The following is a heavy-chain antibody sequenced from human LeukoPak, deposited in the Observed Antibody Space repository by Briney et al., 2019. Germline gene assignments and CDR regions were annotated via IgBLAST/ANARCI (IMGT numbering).Heavy chain of an antibody. V-gene: IGHV1-24*01. D-gene: IGHD3-10*01. J-gene: IGHJ6*02. CDR3: ARDLGLLWFGESIYYYGMDV. CDR2: FDPEDGET. CDR1: GYTLTELS. Sequence: GASVKVSCKVSGYTLTELSMHWVRQAPGKGLEWMGGFDPEDGETIYAQKFQGRVTMTEDTSTDTAYMELSSLRSEDTAVYYCARDLGLLWFGESIYYYGMDVWGQGTTVTVSS.